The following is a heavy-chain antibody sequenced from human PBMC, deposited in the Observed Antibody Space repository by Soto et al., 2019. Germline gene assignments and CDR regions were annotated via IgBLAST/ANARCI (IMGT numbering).Heavy chain of an antibody. Sequence: TLSLTCTVSGGSISSSSYYWCWIRQPPGKGLEWIGSIYYSGSTYYNPSLKSRVTISVDTSKNQFSLKLSSVTAADTAVYYCARLDWNYVPRNFDYWGQGTLVTVSS. CDR3: ARLDWNYVPRNFDY. CDR1: GGSISSSSYY. V-gene: IGHV4-39*01. D-gene: IGHD1-7*01. J-gene: IGHJ4*02. CDR2: IYYSGST.